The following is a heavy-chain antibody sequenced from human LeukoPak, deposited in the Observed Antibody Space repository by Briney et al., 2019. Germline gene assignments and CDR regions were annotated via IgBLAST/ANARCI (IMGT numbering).Heavy chain of an antibody. CDR2: INHSGST. Sequence: SETLSLTCAVYGGSFSGYYWTWIRQPPGKGLEWIGEINHSGSTNYNPSLKSRVTISVDTSKNQFSLKLSSVTAADTAVYYCARGADSSSSPPYFDYWGQGTLVTVSS. D-gene: IGHD6-6*01. CDR3: ARGADSSSSPPYFDY. J-gene: IGHJ4*02. CDR1: GGSFSGYY. V-gene: IGHV4-34*01.